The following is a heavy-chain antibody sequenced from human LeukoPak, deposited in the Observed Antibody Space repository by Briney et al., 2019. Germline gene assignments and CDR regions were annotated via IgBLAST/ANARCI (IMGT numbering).Heavy chain of an antibody. CDR3: GKESGSGSYLARYFEP. V-gene: IGHV3-23*01. CDR2: IRGSGGST. D-gene: IGHD3-10*01. J-gene: IGHJ4*02. Sequence: GGSLRLSCGASGFTFSSYAVIWVPQAPGKGVEWVSSIRGSGGSTYNADSEKGRFTISRDNSKNMLYLQMNSLRAEDTAVYYCGKESGSGSYLARYFEPWGPGTPVTVSS. CDR1: GFTFSSYA.